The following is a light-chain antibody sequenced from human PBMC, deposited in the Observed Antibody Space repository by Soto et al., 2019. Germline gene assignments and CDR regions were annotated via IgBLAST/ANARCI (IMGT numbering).Light chain of an antibody. V-gene: IGKV1-39*01. J-gene: IGKJ1*01. CDR1: QSIGGY. Sequence: DIQMTQSPSSLSASVGDRVTVTCRSSQSIGGYLNWYQQKPGKAPKLLMHAASTLQSGVPSRFSGSGSGTDYTLTISSLQPEDFATYYCQQLNGSPCTFGQGTKVDIK. CDR3: QQLNGSPCT. CDR2: AAS.